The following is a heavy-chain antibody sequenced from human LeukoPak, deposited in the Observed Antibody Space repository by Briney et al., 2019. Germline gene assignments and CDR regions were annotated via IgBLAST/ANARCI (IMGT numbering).Heavy chain of an antibody. CDR3: ARGLQENLAWLTAFSAFDI. D-gene: IGHD6-19*01. CDR1: GYTFTGYY. J-gene: IGHJ3*02. CDR2: INPNSGNT. V-gene: IGHV1-2*02. Sequence: AASVKVSCKASGYTFTGYYMHWVRQAPGKGLEGMGWINPNSGNTNYAQKVQGRVTMTTDTSTSTAYMELRSLRPDDTAVYYCARGLQENLAWLTAFSAFDIWGQGTMVTVSS.